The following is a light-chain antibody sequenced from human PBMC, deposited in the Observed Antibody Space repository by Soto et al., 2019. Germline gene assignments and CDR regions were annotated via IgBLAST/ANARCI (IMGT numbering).Light chain of an antibody. J-gene: IGLJ2*01. Sequence: SALTQPRSVSGSPGQSVTISCTGTSSDVGGYNYVSWYQQHPGTVPRLLIFEVTKRPTGISSRFSGSKSGNTASLTISGLRAEDEADYHCCSYAGSRTFTFGGGTQLTVL. CDR3: CSYAGSRTFT. CDR2: EVT. CDR1: SSDVGGYNY. V-gene: IGLV2-11*01.